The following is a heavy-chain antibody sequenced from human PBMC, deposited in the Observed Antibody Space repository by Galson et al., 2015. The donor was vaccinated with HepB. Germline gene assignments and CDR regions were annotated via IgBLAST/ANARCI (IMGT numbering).Heavy chain of an antibody. V-gene: IGHV1-18*04. J-gene: IGHJ4*02. CDR1: GYTFSSFD. D-gene: IGHD2-15*01. CDR3: ARDRDVAVAGGDYYDY. CDR2: ISTYDGNT. Sequence: SVKVSCKASGYTFSSFDISWVRQAPGQGLEWMGWISTYDGNTKYAQKFQGRLTMSTDPSTGTAYMELRSLRFDDTAVYYCARDRDVAVAGGDYYDYWGQGTLVTVSS.